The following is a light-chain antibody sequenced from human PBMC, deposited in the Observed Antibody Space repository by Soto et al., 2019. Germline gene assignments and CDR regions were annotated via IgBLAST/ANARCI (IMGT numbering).Light chain of an antibody. CDR1: SSDVGGYNY. CDR3: SSYTTSNTRQIV. J-gene: IGLJ1*01. V-gene: IGLV2-14*03. CDR2: DVT. Sequence: QSLLTQPASVSGSPGQSITISCTGTSSDVGGYNYVSWYQHHPGKAPKLIIYDVTNRPSGVSNPFSGSKSGNTASLTISGLQPEDEADYYCSSYTTSNTRQIVFGTVTKVTVL.